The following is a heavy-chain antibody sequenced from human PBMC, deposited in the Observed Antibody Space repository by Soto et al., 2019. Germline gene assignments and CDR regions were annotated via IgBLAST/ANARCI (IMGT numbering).Heavy chain of an antibody. D-gene: IGHD3-22*01. CDR2: IGTTGDT. Sequence: GGSLRLYCAASGFTFTRYSMHWVRQGTGKGLEWVSAIGTTGDTYYAGSVKGRFTISRENAKNSLYLQMNSLRAGDTAIYFCARAIGPTLFDYWGQGTLVTVSS. CDR3: ARAIGPTLFDY. J-gene: IGHJ4*02. V-gene: IGHV3-13*04. CDR1: GFTFTRYS.